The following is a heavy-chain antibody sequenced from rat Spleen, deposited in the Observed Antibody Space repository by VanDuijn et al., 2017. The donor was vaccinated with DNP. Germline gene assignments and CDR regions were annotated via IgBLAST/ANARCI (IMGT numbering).Heavy chain of an antibody. CDR2: ISTSGSRT. J-gene: IGHJ2*01. CDR3: ARRGYGGRGFFDY. D-gene: IGHD1-11*01. CDR1: GFTFSNYY. Sequence: EVLLVESGGGLVQPGRSLQLSCAASGFTFSNYYMAWVRLAPEKGLEWVATISTSGSRTYYPDSVKGRFTISRDNAKSTLNLQMDSLRSEDTATYYCARRGYGGRGFFDYWGQGVMVTVSS. V-gene: IGHV5-25*01.